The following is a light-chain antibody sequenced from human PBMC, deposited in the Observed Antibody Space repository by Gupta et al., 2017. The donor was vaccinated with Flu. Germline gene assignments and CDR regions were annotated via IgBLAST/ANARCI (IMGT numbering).Light chain of an antibody. CDR2: KDT. CDR1: ALPKQY. CDR3: QSADSDATYEV. V-gene: IGLV3-25*02. J-gene: IGLJ2*01. Sequence: SYGLTQPPSLSLFPGETARITCSGDALPKQYAYWYQQKPGQAPVLVMSKDTERPSGIPERFSGSSSGTTVTLTITAVQAEDEADYYCQSADSDATYEVFGGGTKLTVL.